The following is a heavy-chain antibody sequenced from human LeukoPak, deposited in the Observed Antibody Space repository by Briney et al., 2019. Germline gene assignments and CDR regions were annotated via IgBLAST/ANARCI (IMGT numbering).Heavy chain of an antibody. CDR3: ARGVRDYDILNY. Sequence: SETLSLTCAVYGGSFSGYYWSWIRQPPGKRLEWIGEINHSGSTNYNPSLKSRVTLSADTSKNQFSLKLSSVTAADTAVYYCARGVRDYDILNYWGQGTLVTVSS. CDR1: GGSFSGYY. V-gene: IGHV4-34*01. D-gene: IGHD3-9*01. J-gene: IGHJ4*02. CDR2: INHSGST.